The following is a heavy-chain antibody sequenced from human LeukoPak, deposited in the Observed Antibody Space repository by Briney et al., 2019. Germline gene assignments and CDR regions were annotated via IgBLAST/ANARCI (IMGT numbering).Heavy chain of an antibody. Sequence: PSETLSLTCVVSGYSISSGYYWGWIRQPPGKGLEWIGSIYHSGTAYYNPSLKSRVTISVDTSRNQFSLKLSSVTAADTAVYYCATVHGGNWFDPWGQGTLVTVSS. J-gene: IGHJ5*02. V-gene: IGHV4-38-2*01. CDR3: ATVHGGNWFDP. CDR1: GYSISSGYY. CDR2: IYHSGTA. D-gene: IGHD4-23*01.